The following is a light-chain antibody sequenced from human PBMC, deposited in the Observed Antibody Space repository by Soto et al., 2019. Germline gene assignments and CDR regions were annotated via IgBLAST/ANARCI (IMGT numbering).Light chain of an antibody. Sequence: DIVMTQSPDSLAVSLGERATINCKSSQSVLYSSNNKNYLAWYQQKPGQPPKLLIYWASTRESGVPDRFSGSGSGTAFTLTISCRQAEDVAVYYCQQYYSTPQTFGQGTKVEIK. CDR3: QQYYSTPQT. CDR2: WAS. J-gene: IGKJ1*01. V-gene: IGKV4-1*01. CDR1: QSVLYSSNNKNY.